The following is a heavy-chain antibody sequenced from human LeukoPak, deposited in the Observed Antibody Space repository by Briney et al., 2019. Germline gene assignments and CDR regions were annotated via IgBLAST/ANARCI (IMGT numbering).Heavy chain of an antibody. CDR1: GFTFNNYP. CDR3: ARDPRKGSPDYFDY. J-gene: IGHJ4*02. CDR2: IGCDGRFK. Sequence: GGSLRLSCATSGFTFNNYPMHWVRQAPGKGLEWVAVIGCDGRFKFHSDSVKGRFTISRDDSKNTLYLQMNSLRPEDTAVYYCARDPRKGSPDYFDYWGQGTLVTVST. D-gene: IGHD3-10*01. V-gene: IGHV3-30*04.